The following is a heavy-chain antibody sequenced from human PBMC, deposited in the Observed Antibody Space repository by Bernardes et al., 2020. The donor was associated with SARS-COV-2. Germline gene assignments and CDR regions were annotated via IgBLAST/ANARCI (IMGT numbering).Heavy chain of an antibody. V-gene: IGHV3-21*01. J-gene: IGHJ4*02. CDR2: ISSSSRFI. CDR3: ARGSVESDFWSGYYGIDY. CDR1: GFTFSSYT. Sequence: GSLRLSCVASGFTFSSYTMNWVRQAPGKGLEWVSSISSSSRFIYYTDAVKGRFTISRDNAKNSLYLQVNSLRAEDSAVYYCARGSVESDFWSGYYGIDYWGQGTLLTVSS. D-gene: IGHD3-3*01.